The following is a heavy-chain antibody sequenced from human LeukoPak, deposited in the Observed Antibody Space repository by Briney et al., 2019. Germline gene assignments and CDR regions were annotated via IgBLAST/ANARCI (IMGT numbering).Heavy chain of an antibody. CDR2: IYYSGGT. CDR3: AGGAVAGLRLVG. CDR1: GGSISSSSYY. Sequence: SETLSLTCTVSGGSISSSSYYWGWIRQPPGKGLEWIGSIYYSGGTYYNQSPKSRVTISVDTSKTQFSLKLSSVTAADTAVYYCAGGAVAGLRLVGWGQGTLVTVS. V-gene: IGHV4-39*01. D-gene: IGHD6-19*01. J-gene: IGHJ4*02.